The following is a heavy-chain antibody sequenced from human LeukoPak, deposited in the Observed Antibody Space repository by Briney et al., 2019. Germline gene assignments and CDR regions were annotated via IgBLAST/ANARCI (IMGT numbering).Heavy chain of an antibody. Sequence: RSSETLSLTCTVSGGSISSYYWSWIRQPPGKGLEWIGYIYTSGSTNYNPSLKSRVTISVDTSKNQFSLKLSSVTAADTAVYYCARHLQAWPYFDYWGQGTLVTVSS. CDR3: ARHLQAWPYFDY. CDR1: GGSISSYY. CDR2: IYTSGST. D-gene: IGHD2-21*01. V-gene: IGHV4-4*09. J-gene: IGHJ4*02.